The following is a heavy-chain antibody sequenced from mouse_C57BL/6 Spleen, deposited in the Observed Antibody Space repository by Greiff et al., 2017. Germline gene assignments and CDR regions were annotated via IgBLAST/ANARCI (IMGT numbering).Heavy chain of an antibody. CDR3: ARGYGSRGDYFDY. V-gene: IGHV1-7*01. D-gene: IGHD1-1*01. Sequence: QVQLQQSGAELAKPGASVTLSCKASGYTFTSYWMHWVKQRPGQGLEWIGYINPSSGYTKYNQKFKDKATLTADKSSSTAYMQLSSLTYEDSAVYYCARGYGSRGDYFDYWCQGTTLTVSS. CDR2: INPSSGYT. CDR1: GYTFTSYW. J-gene: IGHJ2*01.